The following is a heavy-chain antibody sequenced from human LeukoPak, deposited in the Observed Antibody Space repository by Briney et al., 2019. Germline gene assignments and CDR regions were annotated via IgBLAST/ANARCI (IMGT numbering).Heavy chain of an antibody. Sequence: ASVKVSCKTSGYTFTTYSISWVRQAPGQGLEWMGWISVYNDNTNYAQKFQGRVTMTRDMSTSTVYMELSSLRSEDTAVYYCARDYSGGNPTGDYWGQGTLVTVSS. CDR3: ARDYSGGNPTGDY. CDR2: ISVYNDNT. CDR1: GYTFTTYS. D-gene: IGHD4-23*01. J-gene: IGHJ4*02. V-gene: IGHV1-18*01.